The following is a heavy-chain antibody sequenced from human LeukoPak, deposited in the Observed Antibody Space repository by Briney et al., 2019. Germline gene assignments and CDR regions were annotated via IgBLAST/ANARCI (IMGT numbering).Heavy chain of an antibody. CDR2: ISAYNGNT. Sequence: ASVKVSCKASGYTFTSYGISWVRQAPGQGLEWMGWISAYNGNTNYAQKLQGRVTMTTDTSTSTAYMELGSLRSDDTAVYYCARDTYYYDSSGYYYRLGYYGMDVWGQGTTVTVSS. CDR1: GYTFTSYG. J-gene: IGHJ6*02. D-gene: IGHD3-22*01. V-gene: IGHV1-18*01. CDR3: ARDTYYYDSSGYYYRLGYYGMDV.